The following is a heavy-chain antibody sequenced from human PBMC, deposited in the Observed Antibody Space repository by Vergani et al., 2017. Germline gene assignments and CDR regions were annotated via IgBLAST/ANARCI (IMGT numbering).Heavy chain of an antibody. CDR2: IIPIFGTA. Sequence: QVQLVQSGAEVKKPGSSVKVSCKASGGTFSSYAISWVRQAPGQGLEWMGGIIPIFGTANYAQKFQGRVTITADESTSTAYMELSSLRSEDTAVYYCARGRGQYYDFWIGYPILDYWGQGTLVTVSS. D-gene: IGHD3-3*01. J-gene: IGHJ4*02. CDR3: ARGRGQYYDFWIGYPILDY. CDR1: GGTFSSYA. V-gene: IGHV1-69*01.